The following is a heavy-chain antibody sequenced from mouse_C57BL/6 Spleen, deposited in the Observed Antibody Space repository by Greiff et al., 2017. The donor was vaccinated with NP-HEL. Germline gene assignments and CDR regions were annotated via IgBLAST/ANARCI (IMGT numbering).Heavy chain of an antibody. Sequence: GQLQQPGTELVKPGASVKLSCKASGYTFTSYGWHWVKQRPGQGLEGRGNRNPSNGGTNYNEKFKSKATLTVDKSSSTAYMQLSSLTSEDSAVYYCAREDYDYDGFAYWGQGTLVTVSA. CDR3: AREDYDYDGFAY. J-gene: IGHJ3*01. D-gene: IGHD2-4*01. CDR2: RNPSNGGT. CDR1: GYTFTSYG. V-gene: IGHV1-53*01.